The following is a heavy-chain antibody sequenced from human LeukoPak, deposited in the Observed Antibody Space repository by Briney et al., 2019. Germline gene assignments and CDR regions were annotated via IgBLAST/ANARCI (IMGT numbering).Heavy chain of an antibody. Sequence: PSGGSLRLSCAASGFTFDDYAMHWVRQAPGKGLEWVSGISWNSGSIGYADSVKGRFTISRDNAKNSLYLQMNSLRAEDTALYYCAKDMSAWGGSSYYYYGMDVWGQGTTVTVSS. CDR3: AKDMSAWGGSSYYYYGMDV. D-gene: IGHD2-15*01. CDR1: GFTFDDYA. J-gene: IGHJ6*02. CDR2: ISWNSGSI. V-gene: IGHV3-9*01.